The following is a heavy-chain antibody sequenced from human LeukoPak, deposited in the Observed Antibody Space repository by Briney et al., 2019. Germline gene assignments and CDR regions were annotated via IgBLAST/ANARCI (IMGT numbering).Heavy chain of an antibody. CDR2: ISAYSGNT. D-gene: IGHD3-10*01. Sequence: ASVKVSCKASGYTFTSYGISWVRQAPGQGLEWMGWISAYSGNTNYAQKLQGRVTMTTDTSTSTAYMELRSLRSDDTAVYYCARAGGTMVRGVSDYWGQGTLVTVSS. CDR1: GYTFTSYG. J-gene: IGHJ4*02. V-gene: IGHV1-18*04. CDR3: ARAGGTMVRGVSDY.